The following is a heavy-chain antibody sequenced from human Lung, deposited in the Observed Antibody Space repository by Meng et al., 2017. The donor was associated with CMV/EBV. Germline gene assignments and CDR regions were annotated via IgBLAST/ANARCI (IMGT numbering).Heavy chain of an antibody. J-gene: IGHJ4*02. D-gene: IGHD1-7*01. CDR1: GFTFSNFG. CDR3: AKDIRDFGELLEY. CDR2: LWYDGSNT. V-gene: IGHV3-33*06. Sequence: GESLKISCAASGFTFSNFGMHWVRQAPGRGLEWVALLWYDGSNTNYADSVKGRFTISRDNSKNTFYLQMNSLRVEDTAVYYCAKDIRDFGELLEYWGQGTLVTVSS.